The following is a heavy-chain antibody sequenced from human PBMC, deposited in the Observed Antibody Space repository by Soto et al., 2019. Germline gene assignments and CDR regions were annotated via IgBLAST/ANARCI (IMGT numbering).Heavy chain of an antibody. J-gene: IGHJ4*02. CDR1: GGSISSYY. Sequence: QVQLQESGPGLVKPSETLSLTCTVSGGSISSYYWSWIRQPPGKGLEWMGYIYYSGSTNYNPSIKSRVTISVDTSKNQLSLMVSSVTAADTAVYYCAGRYGYSFDYWGQGTLVTVSS. D-gene: IGHD4-17*01. V-gene: IGHV4-59*08. CDR3: AGRYGYSFDY. CDR2: IYYSGST.